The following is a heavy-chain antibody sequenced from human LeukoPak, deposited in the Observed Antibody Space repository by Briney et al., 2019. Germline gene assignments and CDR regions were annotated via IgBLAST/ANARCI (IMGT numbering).Heavy chain of an antibody. V-gene: IGHV3-30*02. CDR1: GFTFNSYG. CDR2: IRYDGSNK. Sequence: PGGSLRLSCAASGFTFNSYGMHWVRQAPGKGLEWVAFIRYDGSNKYYADSVKGRFTISRDNSKNTLYLQMNSLRAEDTAVYYCAKVGYCSSTSCYIHYYYYMDVWGKGTTVTVSS. D-gene: IGHD2-2*02. J-gene: IGHJ6*03. CDR3: AKVGYCSSTSCYIHYYYYMDV.